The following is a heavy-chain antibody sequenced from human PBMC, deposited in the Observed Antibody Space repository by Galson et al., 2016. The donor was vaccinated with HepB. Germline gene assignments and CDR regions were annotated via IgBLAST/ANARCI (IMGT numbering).Heavy chain of an antibody. CDR1: GFAFNTFG. D-gene: IGHD1-26*01. J-gene: IGHJ4*02. V-gene: IGHV3-30*18. Sequence: SLRLSCAASGFAFNTFGMHWVRQAPGKGLEWVAGLSYDGNDRYYSDSVKGRFTISRDNSKNTLSLDMSSLRPEDAAVYYCAKDGGSSSTYPFDHWGLGTLVVVSS. CDR2: LSYDGNDR. CDR3: AKDGGSSSTYPFDH.